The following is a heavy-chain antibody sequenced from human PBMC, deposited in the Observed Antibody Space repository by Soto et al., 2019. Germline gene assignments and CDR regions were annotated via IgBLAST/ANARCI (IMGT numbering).Heavy chain of an antibody. Sequence: GGSLRLSCAASGFTVSTKYMSWVRQAPGKGLEWVSVIYSGGSTFYADSVRGRFTISRDNSKNTVNLQMNSLRAEDTAVYYCARDPWAGYYWGQGTLVTVSS. D-gene: IGHD3-16*01. CDR2: IYSGGST. CDR1: GFTVSTKY. J-gene: IGHJ4*02. CDR3: ARDPWAGYY. V-gene: IGHV3-66*01.